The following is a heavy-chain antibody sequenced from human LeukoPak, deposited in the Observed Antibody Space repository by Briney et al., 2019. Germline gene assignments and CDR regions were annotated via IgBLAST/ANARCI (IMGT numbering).Heavy chain of an antibody. J-gene: IGHJ4*02. D-gene: IGHD3-22*01. V-gene: IGHV3-30*03. CDR2: ISYDGSNK. Sequence: GGSLRLSCAASGFTFSSYGMHWVRQAPGKGLEWVAVISYDGSNKYYADSVKGRFTISRDNSKNTLYLQMNSLRAEDTAVYYCARSTYDSSGYLPPFDYWGQGTLVTVSS. CDR1: GFTFSSYG. CDR3: ARSTYDSSGYLPPFDY.